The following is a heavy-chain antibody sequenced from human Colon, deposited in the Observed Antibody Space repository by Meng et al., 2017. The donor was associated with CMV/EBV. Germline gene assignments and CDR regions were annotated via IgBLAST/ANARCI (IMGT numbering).Heavy chain of an antibody. D-gene: IGHD5-12*01. J-gene: IGHJ5*02. CDR3: ARDVGSSGYDYGS. Sequence: GGSLRLSCAASGFTFSDYYMSWIRQAPGKGLEWVSYISGSGGTTDYADSVRGRFTISRDNTKNSLYLQMNSLRAEDTAVYYCARDVGSSGYDYGSWGQGTLVTVSS. CDR1: GFTFSDYY. CDR2: ISGSGGTT. V-gene: IGHV3-11*01.